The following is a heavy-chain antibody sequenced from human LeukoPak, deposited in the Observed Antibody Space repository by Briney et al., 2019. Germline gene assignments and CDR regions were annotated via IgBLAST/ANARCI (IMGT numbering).Heavy chain of an antibody. CDR3: ARAYYDFWSGYYPSPFDY. V-gene: IGHV4-39*01. J-gene: IGHJ4*02. CDR2: IYYSGST. D-gene: IGHD3-3*01. Sequence: PSETLSLTCTVSGGSISSSSYYWGWIRQPPGKGLEWIGSIYYSGSTYYNPSLKSRVTISVDTSKNQFSLKLSSVTAADTAVYYCARAYYDFWSGYYPSPFDYWGQGTLVTVSS. CDR1: GGSISSSSYY.